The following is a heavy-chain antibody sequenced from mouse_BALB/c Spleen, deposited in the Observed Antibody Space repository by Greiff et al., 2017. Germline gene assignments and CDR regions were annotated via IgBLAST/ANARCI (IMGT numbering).Heavy chain of an antibody. Sequence: VQLQQPGAELVKPGASVKLSCKASVYTFTSYWMHWVKQRPGQGLEWIGEIDPSDSYTNYNQKFKGKATLTVDKSSSTAYMQLSSLTSEDSAVYYCAREVFAYWGQGTLVTVSA. J-gene: IGHJ3*01. V-gene: IGHV1-69*02. CDR3: AREVFAY. CDR1: VYTFTSYW. CDR2: IDPSDSYT.